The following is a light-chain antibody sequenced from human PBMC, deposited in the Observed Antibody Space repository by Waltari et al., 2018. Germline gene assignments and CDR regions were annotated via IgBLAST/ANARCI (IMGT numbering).Light chain of an antibody. Sequence: QSALTQPPSAYGSPGQSVTISCTGTSSDVGGYDDVSWYQQHPGKAPKLIIYEVNKRPSGVPDRFSGSKSGNTASLTVSGLQAEDEADYYCSSYTSSNNCVFGTGTKVTVL. CDR2: EVN. J-gene: IGLJ1*01. CDR1: SSDVGGYDD. CDR3: SSYTSSNNCV. V-gene: IGLV2-8*01.